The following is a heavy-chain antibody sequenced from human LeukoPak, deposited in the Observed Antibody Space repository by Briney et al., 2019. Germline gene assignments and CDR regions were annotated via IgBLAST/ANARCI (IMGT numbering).Heavy chain of an antibody. CDR2: ISGSGGST. CDR1: GFTFSSYA. J-gene: IGHJ4*02. CDR3: AKAESQIVVVITPVY. V-gene: IGHV3-23*01. D-gene: IGHD3-22*01. Sequence: GGSLRLSCAASGFTFSSYAMSWVRQAPGKGLEWVSAISGSGGSTYYADSVKGRFTISRDNSKNTLYLQKNSLRAEDTAVYYCAKAESQIVVVITPVYWGQGTLVTVSS.